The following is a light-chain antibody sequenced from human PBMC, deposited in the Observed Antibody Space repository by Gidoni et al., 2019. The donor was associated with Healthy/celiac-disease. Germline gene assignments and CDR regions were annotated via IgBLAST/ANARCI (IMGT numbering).Light chain of an antibody. J-gene: IGLJ1*01. CDR1: SSYVDSYNR. V-gene: IGLV2-18*01. CDR3: SLYTSSSNYV. CDR2: EVS. Sequence: QSALTQLPSVSGSPGQSVTISCTGTSSYVDSYNRVSWYQQPPGTAPKLMIYEVSNRPSGVPDRFSGSKSGNTASLTISGLQAEDEADYYCSLYTSSSNYVFGTGTKFTVL.